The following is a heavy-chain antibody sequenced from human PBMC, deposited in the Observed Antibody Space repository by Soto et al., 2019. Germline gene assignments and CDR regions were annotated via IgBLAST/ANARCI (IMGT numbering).Heavy chain of an antibody. D-gene: IGHD2-15*01. CDR1: GFTFNSYA. CDR3: AKVVRYCSGGSCYTEYFHH. V-gene: IGHV3-23*01. CDR2: ISGSGGST. Sequence: GGSLRLSCAASGFTFNSYAMSWVRQALGKGLEWVSAISGSGGSTYYADSVKGRFTISKDNSKNMVYLQMNSLRAEDTAVYYCAKVVRYCSGGSCYTEYFHHWGQGTLVTVSS. J-gene: IGHJ1*01.